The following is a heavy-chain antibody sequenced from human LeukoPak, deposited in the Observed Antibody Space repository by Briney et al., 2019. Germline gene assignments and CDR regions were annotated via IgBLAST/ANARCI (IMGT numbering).Heavy chain of an antibody. J-gene: IGHJ4*02. D-gene: IGHD3-22*01. CDR1: GGTFSSYA. Sequence: SVKVSCKVSGGTFSSYAISWLRQAPGQGLEWMGGIIPIFGTANYAQKFQGRVTITAGESTSTAYMELSSLRSEDTAVYYCAREIGSYDSSGYYYGYWGQGTLVTVSS. CDR2: IIPIFGTA. V-gene: IGHV1-69*13. CDR3: AREIGSYDSSGYYYGY.